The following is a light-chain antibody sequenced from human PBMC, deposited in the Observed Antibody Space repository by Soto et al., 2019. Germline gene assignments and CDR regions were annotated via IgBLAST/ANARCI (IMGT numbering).Light chain of an antibody. Sequence: IQMTQSPSSLSASVGDRVTITCRASQSISRYLNWYQQKPGKAPKLLIYAASSLQSGVPSRFSGSGSGTDFTLTISSLQPDDFATYYCQHRVFGPGTKVDIK. J-gene: IGKJ3*01. CDR1: QSISRY. V-gene: IGKV1-39*01. CDR3: QHRV. CDR2: AAS.